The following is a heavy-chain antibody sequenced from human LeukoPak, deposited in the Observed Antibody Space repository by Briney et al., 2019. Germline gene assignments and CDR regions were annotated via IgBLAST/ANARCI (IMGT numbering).Heavy chain of an antibody. CDR1: SGSISSFY. CDR3: ARGLGGASYYMDV. D-gene: IGHD3-16*01. V-gene: IGHV4-4*07. CDR2: VDTSGST. Sequence: SETLSLTCTVSSGSISSFYWTWVRQSAWKGLEWLGRVDTSGSTHYNPSLKGRATMSLDTSKYQFSLRLTSVTVADTAVYYCARGLGGASYYMDVWGKGTTVTVSS. J-gene: IGHJ6*03.